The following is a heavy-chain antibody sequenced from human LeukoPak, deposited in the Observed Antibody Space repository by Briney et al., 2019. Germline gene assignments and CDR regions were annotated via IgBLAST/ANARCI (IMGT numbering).Heavy chain of an antibody. Sequence: TGGSLRLSCAASGFTFSLYSMNWVRQAPGKGLEWVSYISSSSSTIYYADSVKGRFTISRDNAKNSLYLQMNSLRAEDTAVYYCARDTEVQGVSKNWFDPWGQGTLVTVSS. CDR2: ISSSSSTI. J-gene: IGHJ5*02. CDR1: GFTFSLYS. D-gene: IGHD3-10*01. CDR3: ARDTEVQGVSKNWFDP. V-gene: IGHV3-48*01.